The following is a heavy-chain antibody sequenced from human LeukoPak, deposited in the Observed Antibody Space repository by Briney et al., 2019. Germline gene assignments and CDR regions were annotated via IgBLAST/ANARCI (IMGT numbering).Heavy chain of an antibody. J-gene: IGHJ2*01. D-gene: IGHD3-10*01. V-gene: IGHV3-30*02. Sequence: PGGSLRLSCAASEFTFSSYGMHWVRQAPGKGLEWVAFIRYDGSNEYYADSVKGRFTTSRENAKNSLYLQMNSLRAGDTAVYYCARDPTRGSVFRYFDLWGRGTLVTVSS. CDR3: ARDPTRGSVFRYFDL. CDR1: EFTFSSYG. CDR2: IRYDGSNE.